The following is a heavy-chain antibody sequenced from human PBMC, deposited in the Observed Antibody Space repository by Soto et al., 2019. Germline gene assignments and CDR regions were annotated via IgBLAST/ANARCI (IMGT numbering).Heavy chain of an antibody. V-gene: IGHV4-4*02. D-gene: IGHD3-10*01. CDR2: IYHSGST. J-gene: IGHJ4*02. Sequence: SETLSLTCAVSGGSISSSNWWRWVRQPPGKGLEWIGEIYHSGSTNYNPSLKSRVTISVDKSKNQFSLKLSSVTAADTAVYYCAREWADMVRGVIGLDYWGQGTLVTVSS. CDR3: AREWADMVRGVIGLDY. CDR1: GGSISSSNW.